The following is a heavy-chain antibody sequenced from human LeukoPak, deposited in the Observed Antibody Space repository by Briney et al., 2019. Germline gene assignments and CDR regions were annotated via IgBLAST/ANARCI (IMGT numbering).Heavy chain of an antibody. CDR2: ISAYNGNT. Sequence: ASVKVSCKASGYTFTSYGISWVRQAPGQGLEWMGWISAYNGNTNYAQKLQGRVTMTTDTSTSAAYMELRSLRSDDTAVYYCARVKVDRLPLFSDYWGQGTLVTVSS. V-gene: IGHV1-18*01. CDR3: ARVKVDRLPLFSDY. D-gene: IGHD2/OR15-2a*01. CDR1: GYTFTSYG. J-gene: IGHJ4*02.